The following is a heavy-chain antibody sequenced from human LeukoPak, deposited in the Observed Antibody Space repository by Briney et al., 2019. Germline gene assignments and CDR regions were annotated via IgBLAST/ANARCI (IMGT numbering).Heavy chain of an antibody. CDR3: AKDSWHVWGSYRNPGPTWGDY. CDR1: GFTFSSYG. J-gene: IGHJ4*02. CDR2: IRYDGSNK. V-gene: IGHV3-30*02. Sequence: GGSLRLSCAASGFTFSSYGMHWVRQAPGKGLEWVAFIRYDGSNKYYADSVKGRFTISRDNAKNSLYLQMNSLRAEDTAVYYCAKDSWHVWGSYRNPGPTWGDYWGQGTLVTVSS. D-gene: IGHD3-16*02.